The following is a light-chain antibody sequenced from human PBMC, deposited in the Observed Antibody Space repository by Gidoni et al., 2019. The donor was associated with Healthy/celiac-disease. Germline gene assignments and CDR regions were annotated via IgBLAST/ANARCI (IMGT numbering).Light chain of an antibody. V-gene: IGKV3-15*01. CDR2: CAS. CDR3: QQYNNWPPTWT. CDR1: QSVSSN. J-gene: IGKJ1*01. Sequence: ETVMTHYPATLSVSPGERATLSCRASQSVSSNLAWYQQKPSQAPSLLIVCASTRSTAIPARFSGSGSGTEFTLTISSLQSEDFAVYNCQQYNNWPPTWTFGQGTKVESK.